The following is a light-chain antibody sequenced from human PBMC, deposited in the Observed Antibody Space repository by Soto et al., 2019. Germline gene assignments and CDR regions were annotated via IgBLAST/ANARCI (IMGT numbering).Light chain of an antibody. J-gene: IGLJ3*02. Sequence: QSALPQPRSVSGSPGQSVTISCTGTTGDIGAYNFVSWYQLHPGKAPKLMIYDASKRPSGVPDRFSASKSGNTASLTISGLQAEDEADYYCCSYAGSFTWVFGGGTKVTVL. CDR3: CSYAGSFTWV. V-gene: IGLV2-11*01. CDR2: DAS. CDR1: TGDIGAYNF.